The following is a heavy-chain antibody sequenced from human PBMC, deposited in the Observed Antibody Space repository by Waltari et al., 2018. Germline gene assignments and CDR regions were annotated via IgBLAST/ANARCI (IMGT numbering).Heavy chain of an antibody. V-gene: IGHV3-15*01. CDR2: IKSKTDGGTT. J-gene: IGHJ2*01. CDR1: GGSISSSSYY. CDR3: TTDNGSVMDWYFDL. Sequence: LQLQESGPGLVKPSETLSLTCTVSGGSISSSSYYWGWIRLPPGKGLEWVGRIKSKTDGGTTDYAAPVKGRFTISRDDSKNTLYLQMNSLKTEDTAVYYCTTDNGSVMDWYFDLWGRGTLVTVSS. D-gene: IGHD2-8*01.